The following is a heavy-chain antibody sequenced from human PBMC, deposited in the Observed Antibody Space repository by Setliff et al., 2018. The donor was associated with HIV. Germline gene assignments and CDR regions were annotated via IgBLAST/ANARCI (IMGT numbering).Heavy chain of an antibody. V-gene: IGHV1-3*04. D-gene: IGHD3-10*01. J-gene: IGHJ6*04. Sequence: ASVKVSCKASGYSFTKYVMHWVRQAPGQRPEWMGWLRTGNGDTSYSESLQGRVTMTRDTSISTAYMERSSLTSEDTAVYWCASGKGVGGVIITGGLDVWGKGTTVTVSS. CDR1: GYSFTKYV. CDR3: ASGKGVGGVIITGGLDV. CDR2: LRTGNGDT.